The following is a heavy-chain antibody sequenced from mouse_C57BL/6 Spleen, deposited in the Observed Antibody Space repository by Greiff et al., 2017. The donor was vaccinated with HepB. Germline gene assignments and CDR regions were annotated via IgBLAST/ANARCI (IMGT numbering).Heavy chain of an antibody. CDR3: ARELGGNFDY. V-gene: IGHV1-82*01. J-gene: IGHJ2*01. CDR1: GYAFSSSW. CDR2: IYPGDGDT. Sequence: VQLQESGPELVKPGASVKISCKASGYAFSSSWMNWVKQRPGKGLEWIGRIYPGDGDTNYNGKFKGKATLTADKSSSTAYMQLSSLTSEDSAVYFCARELGGNFDYWGQGTTLTVSS. D-gene: IGHD4-1*01.